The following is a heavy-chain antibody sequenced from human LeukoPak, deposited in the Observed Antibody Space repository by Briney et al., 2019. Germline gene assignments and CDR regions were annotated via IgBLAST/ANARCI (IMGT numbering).Heavy chain of an antibody. V-gene: IGHV1-69*01. CDR1: GGTFSSYA. CDR3: ARLTIFGVVEGVYFDY. CDR2: IIPIFGTA. Sequence: ASVKVSCKASGGTFSSYAISWVRQAPGQGLEWMGGIIPIFGTANYAQKFQGRVTITADESTSTAYMELSSLRSEDTAVYCCARLTIFGVVEGVYFDYWGQGTLVTVSS. D-gene: IGHD3-3*01. J-gene: IGHJ4*02.